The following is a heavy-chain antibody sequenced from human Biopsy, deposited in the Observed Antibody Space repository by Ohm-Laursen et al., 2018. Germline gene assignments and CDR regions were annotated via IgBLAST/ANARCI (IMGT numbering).Heavy chain of an antibody. V-gene: IGHV4-34*01. CDR2: INHSGST. CDR1: GGSFSGYY. D-gene: IGHD6-19*01. J-gene: IGHJ4*02. CDR3: ARGRLRAVARFDY. Sequence: GTLSLTCAVYGGSFSGYYWSWIRQPPGKGLEWIGEINHSGSTNYNPSLKSRVAISVDTSKNQFSLKLSSVTAADTAVYYCARGRLRAVARFDYWGQGTLVTVSS.